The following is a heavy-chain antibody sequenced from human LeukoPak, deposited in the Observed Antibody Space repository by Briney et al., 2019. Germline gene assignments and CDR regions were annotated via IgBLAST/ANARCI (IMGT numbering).Heavy chain of an antibody. J-gene: IGHJ4*02. V-gene: IGHV3-23*01. Sequence: GGSLRLSCAASGFTFSSYAMSWVRQAPGKGLEWVSAISGSGGSTYYADSVKGRFTISRDNSKNTLYLQMNSLRAEDTAVYYCAKNFYDSSGPNHFDYWGQGTLVTVSS. CDR3: AKNFYDSSGPNHFDY. D-gene: IGHD3-22*01. CDR2: ISGSGGST. CDR1: GFTFSSYA.